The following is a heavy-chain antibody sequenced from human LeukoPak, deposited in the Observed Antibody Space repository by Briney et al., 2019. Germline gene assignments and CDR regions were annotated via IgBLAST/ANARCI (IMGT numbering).Heavy chain of an antibody. Sequence: SETLSLTCTVSGGSISSYYWSWIRQPPGKGLEWIGYVYYTGSTNYNPSLKSRVTISVDTSKNQFSLKLSSVTAADTAVYYCATSSDTASAYWGQGTLVTVS. CDR2: VYYTGST. J-gene: IGHJ4*02. CDR3: ATSSDTASAY. V-gene: IGHV4-59*08. CDR1: GGSISSYY. D-gene: IGHD5-18*01.